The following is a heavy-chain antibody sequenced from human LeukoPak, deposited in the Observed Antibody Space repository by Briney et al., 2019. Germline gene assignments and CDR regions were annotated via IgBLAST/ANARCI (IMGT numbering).Heavy chain of an antibody. Sequence: PSETLSLTCTVSGGSISSSSYYWGWIRQPPGKGLECIGSIYYSGSTYYNPSLKSRVTISVDTSKNQFSLKLSSVTAADTAVYYCARQRKQWLVPKAAYYFDYWGQGTLVTVSS. D-gene: IGHD6-19*01. CDR2: IYYSGST. CDR3: ARQRKQWLVPKAAYYFDY. J-gene: IGHJ4*02. CDR1: GGSISSSSYY. V-gene: IGHV4-39*01.